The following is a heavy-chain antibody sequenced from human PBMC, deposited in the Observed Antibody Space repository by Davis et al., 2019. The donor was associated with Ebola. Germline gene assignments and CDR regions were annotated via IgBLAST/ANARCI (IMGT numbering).Heavy chain of an antibody. CDR2: IFPTGNT. CDR1: GDSISSGGYT. CDR3: ARVDAAMYEVVN. J-gene: IGHJ4*02. D-gene: IGHD5-18*01. Sequence: PSETLSLTCTVSGDSISSGGYTWSWIRQPPGKGLEWIGYIFPTGNTYYNPSLKSRVTISVATSKNQFSLKLSSVTAADTAVYYCARVDAAMYEVVNWGQGTLVTVSS. V-gene: IGHV4-61*08.